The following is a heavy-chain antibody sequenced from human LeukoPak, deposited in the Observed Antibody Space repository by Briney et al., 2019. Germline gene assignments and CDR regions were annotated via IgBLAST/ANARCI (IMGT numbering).Heavy chain of an antibody. D-gene: IGHD5-18*01. J-gene: IGHJ4*02. CDR1: GYSISSGYY. Sequence: SETLSLTCAVSGYSISSGYYWGWIRQPPGKGLEWIGSIYHSGSTYYNPSLKSRVTISVDTSKNQFSLKLSSVTAADTAVYYCARYPPNSYGPEVVYWGQGTLVTVSS. CDR3: ARYPPNSYGPEVVY. V-gene: IGHV4-38-2*01. CDR2: IYHSGST.